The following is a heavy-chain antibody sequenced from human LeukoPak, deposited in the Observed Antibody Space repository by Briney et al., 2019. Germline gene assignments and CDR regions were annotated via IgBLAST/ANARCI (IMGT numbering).Heavy chain of an antibody. CDR1: GYTFTSYG. CDR2: ISAYNGNT. Sequence: ASVKVSCKASGYTFTSYGISWVRQAPGQGLEWMGWISAYNGNTNYAQKLQGRVTMTTDTSTSTAYMELRSLRSDDTAVYYCARWHCSSTSCQRYYYYGMDVWGQGTTVTVSS. D-gene: IGHD2-2*01. J-gene: IGHJ6*02. V-gene: IGHV1-18*01. CDR3: ARWHCSSTSCQRYYYYGMDV.